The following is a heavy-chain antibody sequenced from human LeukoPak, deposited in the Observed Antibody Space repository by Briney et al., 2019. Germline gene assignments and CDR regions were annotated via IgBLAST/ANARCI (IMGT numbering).Heavy chain of an antibody. D-gene: IGHD6-19*01. CDR1: GFTFSSYW. CDR2: IKQDGSEK. Sequence: GGSLRLSCAASGFTFSSYWMTWVRQAPGRGLEWVANIKQDGSEKYYVDSVKGRSTISRDNAKNSVYLEMNSLRAEDTAVYYCAREKFLEWYAVAGTFGYFDYWGQGTLVTVSS. J-gene: IGHJ4*02. V-gene: IGHV3-7*03. CDR3: AREKFLEWYAVAGTFGYFDY.